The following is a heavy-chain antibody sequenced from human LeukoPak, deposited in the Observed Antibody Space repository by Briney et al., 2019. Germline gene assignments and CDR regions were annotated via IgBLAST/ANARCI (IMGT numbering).Heavy chain of an antibody. D-gene: IGHD1-7*01. CDR2: IIPIFGTA. CDR1: GGTFSSYA. Sequence: GSSVKVSCKASGGTFSSYAISWVRQAPGQGLEWMGGIIPIFGTANYPQKFQGRVTITADESTSTAYMELSSLRSEGTAVYYCGGTQQRYYYGMDVWGQGTTVTVSS. CDR3: GGTQQRYYYGMDV. V-gene: IGHV1-69*01. J-gene: IGHJ6*02.